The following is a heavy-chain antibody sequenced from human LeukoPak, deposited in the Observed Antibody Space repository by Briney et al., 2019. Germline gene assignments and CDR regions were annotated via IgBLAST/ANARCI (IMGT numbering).Heavy chain of an antibody. J-gene: IGHJ4*02. CDR3: ARGGNYYGSGSYDY. CDR2: IYYSGST. Sequence: KPSETLSLTCTVSGGSISSYYWSWIRQPPGKGLEWIGYIYYSGSTNYNPSLKSRVTISVDTSKNQFSLKLSSVTAADTAVYYCARGGNYYGSGSYDYWGQGTPVTVST. D-gene: IGHD3-10*01. V-gene: IGHV4-59*01. CDR1: GGSISSYY.